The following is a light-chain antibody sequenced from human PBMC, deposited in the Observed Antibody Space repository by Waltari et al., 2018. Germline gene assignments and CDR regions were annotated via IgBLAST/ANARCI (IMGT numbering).Light chain of an antibody. CDR2: EVS. CDR3: MQGIHLPYT. CDR1: QTLLYSDGKTY. V-gene: IGKV2-29*03. Sequence: DVVMTQTPLSLSVTPGQPASISCRSSQTLLYSDGKTYVYWFLQKPGQSPQLLIYEVSSRFSGVSDRVRGSGSVTDFTLKISRVEAEDVGIYYCMQGIHLPYTFGHGTKLEIK. J-gene: IGKJ2*01.